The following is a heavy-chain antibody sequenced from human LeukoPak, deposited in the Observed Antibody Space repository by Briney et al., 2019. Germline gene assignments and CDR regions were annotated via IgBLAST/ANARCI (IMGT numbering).Heavy chain of an antibody. CDR1: GFTFSRYS. D-gene: IGHD6-19*01. CDR3: ARGLDQAVAGTYYFDY. CDR2: ISSSSSTI. Sequence: GGSLRLSCAASGFTFSRYSMNWVRQAPGKGLEWVSYISSSSSTIYYADSVKGRFTISRDNAKNSLYLQMNSLRDEDTAVYYCARGLDQAVAGTYYFDYWGRGTLVTVSS. V-gene: IGHV3-48*02. J-gene: IGHJ4*02.